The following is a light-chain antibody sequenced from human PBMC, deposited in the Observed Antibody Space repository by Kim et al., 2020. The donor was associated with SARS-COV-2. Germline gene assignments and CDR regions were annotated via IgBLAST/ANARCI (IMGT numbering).Light chain of an antibody. Sequence: PGERAPVSCGASQSVRSYLACYQQKPGQAPRLLIYDASNRATGIPARFSGSGSGTDFTLTISSLEPEDFAVYYCQQRSNWPRGYTFGQGTKLEIK. J-gene: IGKJ2*01. CDR3: QQRSNWPRGYT. CDR2: DAS. CDR1: QSVRSY. V-gene: IGKV3-11*01.